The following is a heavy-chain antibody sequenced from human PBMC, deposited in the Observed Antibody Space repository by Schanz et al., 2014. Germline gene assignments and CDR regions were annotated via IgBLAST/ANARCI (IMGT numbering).Heavy chain of an antibody. J-gene: IGHJ6*02. V-gene: IGHV3-48*02. CDR1: GFTLRAYT. D-gene: IGHD1-26*01. CDR3: VKDLQRELLRDDHYYGMDV. Sequence: EVQLEESGGGLVQPGESLRLSCEASGFTLRAYTMNWVRQAPGKGLEWLSSISSGATAIYYADSVKGRFSISRDDGNNALYLQMSSLRDEDTAVYYCVKDLQRELLRDDHYYGMDVWGQGTTVTVSS. CDR2: ISSGATAI.